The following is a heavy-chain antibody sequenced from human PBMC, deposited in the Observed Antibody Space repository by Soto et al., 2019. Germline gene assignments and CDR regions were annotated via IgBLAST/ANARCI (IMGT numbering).Heavy chain of an antibody. J-gene: IGHJ6*03. CDR1: GFSLSTSGMC. D-gene: IGHD2-2*01. CDR3: ARIGLTSAAPHLYYYYMDV. CDR2: IDWDDDK. V-gene: IGHV2-70*11. Sequence: SGPTLVKPTQTLTLTCTFSGFSLSTSGMCVSWIRQPPGKALEWLARIDWDDDKYYSTSLKTRLTISKDTSKNQVVLTMTNMDPVDTATYYCARIGLTSAAPHLYYYYMDVWGKGTTVTVSS.